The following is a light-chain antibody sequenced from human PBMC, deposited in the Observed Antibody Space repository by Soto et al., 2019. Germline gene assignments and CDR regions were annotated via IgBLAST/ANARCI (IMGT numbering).Light chain of an antibody. CDR2: AAS. Sequence: DNQMTQSPSSLSASVGDRVTITCRASQGISTYLNWYQQKPGKAPKVLIYAASSLQSGVPSRFSGSGSETDFTLTISSLQPEDFATYSCQQSNSITWTFGQGTKVEIK. CDR3: QQSNSITWT. V-gene: IGKV1-39*01. CDR1: QGISTY. J-gene: IGKJ1*01.